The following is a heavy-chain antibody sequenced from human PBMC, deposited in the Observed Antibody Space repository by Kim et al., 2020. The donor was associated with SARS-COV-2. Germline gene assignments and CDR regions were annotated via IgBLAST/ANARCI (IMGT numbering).Heavy chain of an antibody. J-gene: IGHJ5*02. Sequence: SETLSLTCAVSGGSISSSNWWSWVRQPPGKGLEWIGEIYHSGSTNYNPSLKSRVTISVDKSKNQFSLKLSSVTAADTAVYYCANFYSSGHVENWFDPWGQGTLVTVSS. V-gene: IGHV4-4*02. D-gene: IGHD6-19*01. CDR3: ANFYSSGHVENWFDP. CDR1: GGSISSSNW. CDR2: IYHSGST.